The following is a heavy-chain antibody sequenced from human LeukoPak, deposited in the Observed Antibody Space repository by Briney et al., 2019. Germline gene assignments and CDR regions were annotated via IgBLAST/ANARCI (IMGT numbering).Heavy chain of an antibody. CDR1: GFTFNSYG. V-gene: IGHV3-23*01. CDR2: ISSSGAST. CDR3: TRGTSNPDH. Sequence: GGSLRLSCAASGFTFNSYGMTWVRQAPGMGLEWVSAISSSGASTYYAESVKGRFTISRDNTNNILFLQMNSLTAEDTAVYYCTRGTSNPDHWGQGTLVTVSS. J-gene: IGHJ4*02.